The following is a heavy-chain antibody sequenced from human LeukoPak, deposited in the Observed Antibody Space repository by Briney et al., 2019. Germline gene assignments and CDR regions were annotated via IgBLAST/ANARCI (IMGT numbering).Heavy chain of an antibody. J-gene: IGHJ4*02. V-gene: IGHV4-59*01. CDR2: IYYSGST. CDR1: GGSISSSY. Sequence: KSSETLSLTCTVSGGSISSSYWSWIRQPPGKGLEWIGYIYYSGSTNYNPSLKGRVTISVDTSKNQFSLKLNSVTAADTAVYCCARGGVDYDSSGLIDYWGQGTLVTVSS. CDR3: ARGGVDYDSSGLIDY. D-gene: IGHD3-22*01.